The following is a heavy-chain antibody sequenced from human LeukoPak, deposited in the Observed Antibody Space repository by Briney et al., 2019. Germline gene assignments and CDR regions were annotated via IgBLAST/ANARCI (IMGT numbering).Heavy chain of an antibody. Sequence: SETLSLTCTVSGGSISSYYWSWIRQPPGKGLEWIGYIYYSGSTNYNPSLKSRVTISVDTSKNQFSLKLSSVTAADTAVYYCARGTYYDFLSWGQGTLVTVSS. V-gene: IGHV4-59*01. CDR2: IYYSGST. J-gene: IGHJ4*02. CDR1: GGSISSYY. CDR3: ARGTYYDFLS. D-gene: IGHD3-3*01.